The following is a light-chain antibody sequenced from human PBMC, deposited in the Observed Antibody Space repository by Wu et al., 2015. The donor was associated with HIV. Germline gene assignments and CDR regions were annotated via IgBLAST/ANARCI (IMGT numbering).Light chain of an antibody. J-gene: IGKJ1*01. Sequence: EIVMTQSPATLSVSPGERATLSCRASQSVSSNLAWYQQKPGLAPRLVIYDASSRATGIPDRFSGSGSGTDFTLTISRLEPEDFAVYYCQQYSDSRWTFGRGTKVEI. CDR2: DAS. V-gene: IGKV3D-20*01. CDR1: QSVSSN. CDR3: QQYSDSRWT.